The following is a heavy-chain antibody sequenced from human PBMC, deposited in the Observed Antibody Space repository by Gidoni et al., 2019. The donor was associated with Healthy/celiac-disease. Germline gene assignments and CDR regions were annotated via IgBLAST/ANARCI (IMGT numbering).Heavy chain of an antibody. D-gene: IGHD3-10*01. Sequence: EVQLVKSGGGLVKPGGSLRLSCAASGFTFSSYSMNWVRQAPGKGLEWVSSISSSSSYIYYADSVKGRFTISRDNAKNSLYLQMNSLRAEDTAVYYCARDSSMVRGAKPDYWGQGTLVTVSS. J-gene: IGHJ4*02. CDR3: ARDSSMVRGAKPDY. V-gene: IGHV3-21*01. CDR2: ISSSSSYI. CDR1: GFTFSSYS.